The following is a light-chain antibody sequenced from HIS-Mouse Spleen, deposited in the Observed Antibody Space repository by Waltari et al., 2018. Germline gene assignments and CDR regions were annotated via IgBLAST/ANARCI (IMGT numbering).Light chain of an antibody. CDR1: ALPKKY. V-gene: IGLV3-10*01. Sequence: SYELTQPPSVSVSPGQTARITCSGDALPKKYANWYQQKSGQAPVLVIYEDSKRPSGIPERFSGSSSGTMATLTISRAQVGDEADYYCYSTDSSGNHGVFGGGTKLTVL. J-gene: IGLJ2*01. CDR3: YSTDSSGNHGV. CDR2: EDS.